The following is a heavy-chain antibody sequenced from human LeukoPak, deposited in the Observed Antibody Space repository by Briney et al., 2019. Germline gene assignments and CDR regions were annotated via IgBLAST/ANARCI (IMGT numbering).Heavy chain of an antibody. J-gene: IGHJ6*02. D-gene: IGHD3-3*02. CDR1: GFTFNNYA. Sequence: GGSLRLSCAASGFTFNNYAMNWVRQAPGKGLEWVSVISGSGGTTYYADSVKGRFIISRDNSKNTLYLQMNSLGAEDTAVYYCARPRAFYYYYYGMDVWGQGTTVTISS. CDR3: ARPRAFYYYYYGMDV. CDR2: ISGSGGTT. V-gene: IGHV3-23*01.